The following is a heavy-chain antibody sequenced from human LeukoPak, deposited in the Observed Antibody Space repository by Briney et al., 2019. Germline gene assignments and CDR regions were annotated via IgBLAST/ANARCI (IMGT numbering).Heavy chain of an antibody. CDR2: IIPIFGTA. CDR1: GYTFTGYY. Sequence: SVKVSCKASGYTFTGYYMHWVRQAPGQGLEWMGGIIPIFGTANYAQKFQGRVTITADKSTSTAYMELSSLRSEDTAVYYCARRVWNYYYMDVWGKGTTVTVSS. V-gene: IGHV1-69*06. D-gene: IGHD1-1*01. J-gene: IGHJ6*03. CDR3: ARRVWNYYYMDV.